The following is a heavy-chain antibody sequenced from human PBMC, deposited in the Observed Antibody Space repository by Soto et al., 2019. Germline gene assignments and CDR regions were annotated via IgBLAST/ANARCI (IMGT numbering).Heavy chain of an antibody. CDR2: IYYSGST. Sequence: SETLSLTCTVSGGSISSYYWSWIRQPPGKGLEWIGYIYYSGSTNYNPSLKSRVTISVDTSKNQFSLKLSSVTAADTAVYYCARGGNYDFWSGSHDYYGMDVWGHGTTVTVSS. CDR3: ARGGNYDFWSGSHDYYGMDV. CDR1: GGSISSYY. D-gene: IGHD3-3*01. J-gene: IGHJ6*02. V-gene: IGHV4-59*01.